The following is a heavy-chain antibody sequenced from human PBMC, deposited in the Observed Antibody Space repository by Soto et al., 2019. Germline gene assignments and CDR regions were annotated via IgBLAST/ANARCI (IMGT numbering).Heavy chain of an antibody. CDR1: GFSFNDNW. J-gene: IGHJ6*02. CDR3: VREMPVPIRGGYYYYSVLDA. V-gene: IGHV3-74*01. D-gene: IGHD2-2*01. CDR2: LKSDGRDT. Sequence: GGSLRLSCAASGFSFNDNWMHWVRQVPGKGLMWVSRLKSDGRDTIYADSVKGRFTVSRVSAKNTLYLQMNSLRVEDTAVYYCVREMPVPIRGGYYYYSVLDAWGQGTTVTVSS.